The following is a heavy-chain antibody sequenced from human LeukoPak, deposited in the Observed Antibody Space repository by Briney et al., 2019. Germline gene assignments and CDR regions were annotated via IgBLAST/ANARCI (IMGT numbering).Heavy chain of an antibody. CDR3: ARVVSAMDV. J-gene: IGHJ6*02. D-gene: IGHD6-25*01. V-gene: IGHV3-21*01. CDR1: GFTFSAYS. Sequence: GGSLRLSCAASGFTFSAYSMNWVRRAPGKGLEWVSSISSTSTYIYYADSMKGRFTISRDNAKNSLYLQMNSLRAEDTAVYYCARVVSAMDVWGQGTTVTVSS. CDR2: ISSTSTYI.